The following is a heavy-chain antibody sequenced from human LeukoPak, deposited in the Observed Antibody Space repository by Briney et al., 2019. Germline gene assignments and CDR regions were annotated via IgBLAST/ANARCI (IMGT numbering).Heavy chain of an antibody. CDR1: RFTFSTYG. CDR3: AKYSSGFWSGYYYFDY. V-gene: IGHV3-23*01. Sequence: SGGSLRLSCAASRFTFSTYGMSWVRQAPGKGLEWVSAISGSGGSTYYADSVKGRFTISRDNSKNTLYLQMNSLRAEDTAVYYCAKYSSGFWSGYYYFDYWGQGTLVTVSS. CDR2: ISGSGGST. J-gene: IGHJ4*02. D-gene: IGHD3-3*01.